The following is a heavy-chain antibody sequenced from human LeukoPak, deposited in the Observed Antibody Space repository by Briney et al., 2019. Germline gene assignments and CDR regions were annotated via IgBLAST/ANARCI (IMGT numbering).Heavy chain of an antibody. J-gene: IGHJ4*02. Sequence: QAAXXVREGVAGISYDGSNKYYADSVKGRFTSSRDNAKKTMYLQMNSLRAEDTAVYYCARWSLFDYWGQGTLVTVSS. V-gene: IGHV3-30*03. CDR2: ISYDGSNK. CDR3: ARWSLFDY. D-gene: IGHD3-3*01.